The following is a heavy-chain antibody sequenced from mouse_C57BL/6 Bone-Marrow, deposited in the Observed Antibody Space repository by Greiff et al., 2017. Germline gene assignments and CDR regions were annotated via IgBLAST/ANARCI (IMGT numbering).Heavy chain of an antibody. J-gene: IGHJ4*01. D-gene: IGHD2-5*01. V-gene: IGHV1-15*01. CDR1: GYTFTDYE. CDR3: TRSSYYSNFYAMDY. CDR2: IDPETGGT. Sequence: VKLMESGAELVRPGASVTLSCKASGYTFTDYEMHWVKQTPVHGLEWIGAIDPETGGTAYNQKFKGKAILTADKSSSTAYMELRSLTSEDSAVYYCTRSSYYSNFYAMDYWGQGTSVTVSS.